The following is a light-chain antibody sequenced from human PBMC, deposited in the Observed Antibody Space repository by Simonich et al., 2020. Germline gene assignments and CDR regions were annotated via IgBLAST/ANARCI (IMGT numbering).Light chain of an antibody. CDR2: EDT. CDR3: QSYDSSGWV. CDR1: SGSMASNY. V-gene: IGLV6-57*03. J-gene: IGLJ3*02. Sequence: NFMLTQPHSVSESPGKTVTISCTRSSGSMASNYVQWYQQRPGSAPTTVIYEDTQRPSGVPDRFSGSIDSSSNSASLTISGLKTEDGADYYCQSYDSSGWVFGGGTKLTVL.